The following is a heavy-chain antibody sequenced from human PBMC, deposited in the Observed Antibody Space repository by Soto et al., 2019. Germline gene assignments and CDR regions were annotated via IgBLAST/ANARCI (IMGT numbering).Heavy chain of an antibody. J-gene: IGHJ4*02. CDR3: ARDPLGSSSKFDY. Sequence: ASVKVSCKASGYTFTCYYMHWVRQAPGQGLEWMGWINPNSGGTNYAQKFQGRVTMTRDTSISTAYMELSRLRSDDTAVYYCARDPLGSSSKFDYWGQGTLVTVSS. D-gene: IGHD6-6*01. CDR1: GYTFTCYY. CDR2: INPNSGGT. V-gene: IGHV1-2*02.